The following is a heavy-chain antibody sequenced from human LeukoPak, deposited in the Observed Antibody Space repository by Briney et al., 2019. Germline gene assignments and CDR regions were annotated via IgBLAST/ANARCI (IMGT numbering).Heavy chain of an antibody. Sequence: ASVKVSCKASGGTFSSYAISWVRQAPGQGLEWMGWINPNSGGTNYAQKFQGRVTMTRDTSISTAYMELSRLRSDDTAVYYCAREGIVGAEFDYWGQGTLVTVSS. V-gene: IGHV1-2*02. D-gene: IGHD1-26*01. J-gene: IGHJ4*02. CDR1: GGTFSSYA. CDR3: AREGIVGAEFDY. CDR2: INPNSGGT.